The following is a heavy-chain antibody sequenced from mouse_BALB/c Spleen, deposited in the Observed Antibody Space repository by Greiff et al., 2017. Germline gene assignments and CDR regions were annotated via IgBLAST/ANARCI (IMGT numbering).Heavy chain of an antibody. Sequence: VQLQQSGPELVKPGASVKIPCKASGYTFTDYNMDWVKQSHGKSLEWIGDINPNNGGTIYNQKFKGKATLTVDKSSSTAYMELRSLTSEDTAVYYGAGVRRGWFAYWGQGTLVTVSA. CDR2: INPNNGGT. J-gene: IGHJ3*01. CDR1: GYTFTDYN. D-gene: IGHD2-14*01. CDR3: AGVRRGWFAY. V-gene: IGHV1-18*01.